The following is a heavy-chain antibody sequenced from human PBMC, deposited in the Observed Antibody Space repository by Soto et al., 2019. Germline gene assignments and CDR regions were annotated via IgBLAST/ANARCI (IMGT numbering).Heavy chain of an antibody. Sequence: SETLSLTCTVSGDAISTYYWSLIRQPPGKGLEWIAYIYYTGNTYYNPSLKSRVTISMDTSKNQFSLKLSSVTAADTAVYYCARYYYDSSGYYDGWFDPWGQGTLVTVSS. CDR1: GDAISTYY. CDR3: ARYYYDSSGYYDGWFDP. CDR2: IYYTGNT. V-gene: IGHV4-59*01. J-gene: IGHJ5*02. D-gene: IGHD3-22*01.